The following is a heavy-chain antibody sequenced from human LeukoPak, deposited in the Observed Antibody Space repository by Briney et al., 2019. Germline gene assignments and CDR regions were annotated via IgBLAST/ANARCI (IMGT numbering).Heavy chain of an antibody. Sequence: SEPLSLTCTVSGGFISSYYWSWIRQPAGKALEWIGRNSASGSTTYNPSLRSRVTMSLDTSKNQVSLKLSSVTAADTAVYYCARTNLPDTHGAFDIWGQGTKATVSS. CDR2: NSASGST. D-gene: IGHD2-2*01. V-gene: IGHV4-4*07. CDR1: GGFISSYY. J-gene: IGHJ3*02. CDR3: ARTNLPDTHGAFDI.